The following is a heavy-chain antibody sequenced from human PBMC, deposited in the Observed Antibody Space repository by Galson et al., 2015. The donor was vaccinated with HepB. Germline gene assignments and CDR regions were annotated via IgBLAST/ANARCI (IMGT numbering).Heavy chain of an antibody. CDR2: ISSSSSYT. J-gene: IGHJ4*02. Sequence: SLRLSCAASGFTLSDYYMSWTRQAPGKGLEWVSYISSSSSYTNYADSVKGRFTISRDNAKNSLYLQMNSLRAEDTAVYYCARAAALAGPSDYWGQGTLVTVSS. V-gene: IGHV3-11*06. CDR1: GFTLSDYY. D-gene: IGHD6-19*01. CDR3: ARAAALAGPSDY.